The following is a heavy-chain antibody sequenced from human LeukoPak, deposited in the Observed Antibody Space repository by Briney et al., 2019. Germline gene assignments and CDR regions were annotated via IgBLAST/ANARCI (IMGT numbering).Heavy chain of an antibody. Sequence: PSETLSLTCTVSGGSISSYYWSWIRQPPGKGLEWIAYISDIGSINYNPSLKSRVTISLDTSKNQFSLKLSSVTASDTAVYYCAGHHPRNTVDFWGQGTLVTVSS. D-gene: IGHD2/OR15-2a*01. CDR3: AGHHPRNTVDF. V-gene: IGHV4-59*08. CDR2: ISDIGSI. CDR1: GGSISSYY. J-gene: IGHJ4*02.